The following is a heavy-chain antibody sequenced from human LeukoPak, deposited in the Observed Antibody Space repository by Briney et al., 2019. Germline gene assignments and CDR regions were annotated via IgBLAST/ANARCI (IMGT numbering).Heavy chain of an antibody. J-gene: IGHJ4*02. CDR1: GSTFSNYA. Sequence: GGSLRLSCIASGSTFSNYAMTWVRQAPGKGLEWVSAISTGGSGIYYTDSVKGRFTISRDNSKNTLYLQMNSLRAEDTAVYYCARKYYDYVWGSYRDSYCDYWGQGTLVTVSS. CDR2: ISTGGSGI. D-gene: IGHD3-16*02. V-gene: IGHV3-23*01. CDR3: ARKYYDYVWGSYRDSYCDY.